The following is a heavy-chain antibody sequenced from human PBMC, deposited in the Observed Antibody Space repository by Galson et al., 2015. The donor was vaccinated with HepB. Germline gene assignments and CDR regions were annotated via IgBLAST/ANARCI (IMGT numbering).Heavy chain of an antibody. CDR2: IYYSGST. CDR1: GGSISSYY. D-gene: IGHD4-17*01. Sequence: LSLTCTVSGGSISSYYWSWIRQPPGKGLEWIGYIYYSGSTNYNPSLKSRVTISVDTSKNQFSLKLSSVTAADTAVYYCARDRGDYGAGYWGQGTLVTVSS. J-gene: IGHJ4*02. V-gene: IGHV4-59*01. CDR3: ARDRGDYGAGY.